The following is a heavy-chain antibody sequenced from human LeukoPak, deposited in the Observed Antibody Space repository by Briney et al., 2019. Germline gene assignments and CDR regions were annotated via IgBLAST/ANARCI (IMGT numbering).Heavy chain of an antibody. Sequence: GGSLRLSCAASGFTFSRAWLSWVRQAPGKGLEWVGRIKSKKDGATTDYSAPVKDRFTISRDDSKNTLFLEMNSLKTEDTAVYYCTTDWGSGTRPVIAFDLWGQGTMVTISS. CDR1: GFTFSRAW. V-gene: IGHV3-15*01. D-gene: IGHD3-16*01. CDR2: IKSKKDGATT. CDR3: TTDWGSGTRPVIAFDL. J-gene: IGHJ3*01.